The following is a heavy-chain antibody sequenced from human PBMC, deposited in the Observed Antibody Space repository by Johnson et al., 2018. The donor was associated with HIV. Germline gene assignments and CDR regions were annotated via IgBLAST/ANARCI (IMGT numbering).Heavy chain of an antibody. V-gene: IGHV3-30*02. Sequence: VQLVESGGGVVQPGGSLRLSCEVSGFTFSNYGMHWVRQAPGKGLEWVAFIRYDGSNKYYADSVKGRFTIFRDNSKNTLYMQMKSLRVEDTAVYYCAKEALRGGEYDAFDILGQGTMVTVS. CDR2: IRYDGSNK. CDR1: GFTFSNYG. D-gene: IGHD2-15*01. CDR3: AKEALRGGEYDAFDI. J-gene: IGHJ3*02.